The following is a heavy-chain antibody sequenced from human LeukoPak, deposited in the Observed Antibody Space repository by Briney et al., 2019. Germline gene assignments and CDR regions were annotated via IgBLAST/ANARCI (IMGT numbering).Heavy chain of an antibody. V-gene: IGHV4-61*02. CDR1: GGSVSSDNSY. D-gene: IGHD3-10*01. Sequence: PSETLSLTCTVSGGSVSSDNSYWNWIGQPAGKGLEWIGRIYADGSSTYNPSLKSRVTISVDTSKNQFSLRLTSMTAADTAVYYCARGYYYRRWGQGTLVTVSS. J-gene: IGHJ4*02. CDR2: IYADGSS. CDR3: ARGYYYRR.